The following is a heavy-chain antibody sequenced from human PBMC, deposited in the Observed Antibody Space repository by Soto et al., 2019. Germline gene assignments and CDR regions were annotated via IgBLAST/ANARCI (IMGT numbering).Heavy chain of an antibody. CDR1: GGSFSGYY. Sequence: SETLSLTCAVYGGSFSGYYWSWICQPPGKGLEWIGEIDHSGSTNYNPSLKSRVTISVDTSKNQFSLKLSSVTAADTAVYYCARGGDYDYIWGSYRPYPFDYWGQGTLVTLL. D-gene: IGHD3-16*02. J-gene: IGHJ4*02. CDR3: ARGGDYDYIWGSYRPYPFDY. CDR2: IDHSGST. V-gene: IGHV4-34*01.